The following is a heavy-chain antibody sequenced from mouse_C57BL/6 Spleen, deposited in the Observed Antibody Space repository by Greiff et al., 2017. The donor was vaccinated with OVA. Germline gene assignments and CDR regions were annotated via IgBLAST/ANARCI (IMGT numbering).Heavy chain of an antibody. V-gene: IGHV1-52*01. CDR1: GYTFTSYW. CDR3: ARDYDSYFDV. D-gene: IGHD2-4*01. Sequence: QVQLQQPGAELVRPGSSVKLSCKASGYTFTSYWMHWVKQRPIQGLEWIGNIDPSDSETHYNQKFKDKATLTVDKSSSTAYMQLSSLTSEVSVVYYCARDYDSYFDVWGTGTTVTVSS. CDR2: IDPSDSET. J-gene: IGHJ1*03.